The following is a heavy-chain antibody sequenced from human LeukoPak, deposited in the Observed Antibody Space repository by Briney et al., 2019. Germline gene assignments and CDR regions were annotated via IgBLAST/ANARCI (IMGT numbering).Heavy chain of an antibody. CDR2: INHSGST. Sequence: SETLSLTCAVYGGSFSGYYWSWIRQPPGKGLEWIGEINHSGSTNYNPSLKSRVTISVDTSKNQFSLKLSSVTAADTAVYYCAREGPGSITSFDYWGQGTLVTVSS. CDR3: AREGPGSITSFDY. J-gene: IGHJ4*02. D-gene: IGHD2-2*01. V-gene: IGHV4-34*01. CDR1: GGSFSGYY.